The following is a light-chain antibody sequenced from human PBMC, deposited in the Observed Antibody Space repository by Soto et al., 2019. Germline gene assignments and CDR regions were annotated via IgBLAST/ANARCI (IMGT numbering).Light chain of an antibody. CDR2: DNS. J-gene: IGLJ1*01. V-gene: IGLV3-21*02. Sequence: SYELPQPPSVSVAPGQTATISCGENNIDSRTVHWYQQKPGQAPLLVVYDNSFRPSGIPNRFSGSNSGNTATLTIGRVEAGDEADYYCQVWDNVDDHIYVFGTGTKLTVL. CDR3: QVWDNVDDHIYV. CDR1: NIDSRT.